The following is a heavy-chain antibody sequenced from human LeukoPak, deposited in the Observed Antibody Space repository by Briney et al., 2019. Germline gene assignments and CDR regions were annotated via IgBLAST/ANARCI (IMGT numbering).Heavy chain of an antibody. J-gene: IGHJ4*02. CDR1: GGSISSYY. D-gene: IGHD6-19*01. CDR2: IYYSGST. CDR3: ARNRIVVAGLYYFDY. V-gene: IGHV4-59*01. Sequence: SETLSLTCTVSGGSISSYYWSWIRQPPGKGLEWLGYIYYSGSTNYSPSLKSRVTISLDTSKNQFSLKLSSVTAADTAVYYCARNRIVVAGLYYFDYWGRGTLVTVSS.